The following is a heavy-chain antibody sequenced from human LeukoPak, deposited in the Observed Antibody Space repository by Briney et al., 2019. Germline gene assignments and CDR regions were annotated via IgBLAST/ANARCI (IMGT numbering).Heavy chain of an antibody. Sequence: GGSLRLSCAASGFTFSSYSMNWVRQAPGKGLEWVSSISSSSSYIYYADSVKGRFTISRDNAKNSLYLQMNSLRAEDTAVYYCASIVVVPAAIKAFDYWGQGTLVTVSS. D-gene: IGHD2-2*02. V-gene: IGHV3-21*01. CDR3: ASIVVVPAAIKAFDY. J-gene: IGHJ4*02. CDR2: ISSSSSYI. CDR1: GFTFSSYS.